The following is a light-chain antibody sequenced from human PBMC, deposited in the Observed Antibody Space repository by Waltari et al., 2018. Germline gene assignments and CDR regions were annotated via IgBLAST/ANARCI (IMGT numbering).Light chain of an antibody. CDR1: SSNIGSTP. Sequence: QSVLTQQLSASGTPAPRVTISCSGCSSNIGSTPVNWYQQLPGTAPKLLIYSNNQRPSGVPDLFSGSKSGTSASLAISGLQSEDEADYYCAAWDDSLNGWVFGGGTKLTVL. CDR3: AAWDDSLNGWV. CDR2: SNN. J-gene: IGLJ3*02. V-gene: IGLV1-44*01.